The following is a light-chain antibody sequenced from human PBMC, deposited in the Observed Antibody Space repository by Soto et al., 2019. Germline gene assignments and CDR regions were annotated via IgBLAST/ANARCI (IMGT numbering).Light chain of an antibody. CDR3: SSYRSSTTYV. V-gene: IGLV2-14*01. J-gene: IGLJ1*01. Sequence: QSALTQPASVSGSPGQSITISCTGTSSDVGGYEYVSWYQQHPGKAPKLMIYEVTNRPSGVSNRFSGSKSGNTASLTISGLQAEDEADYYCSSYRSSTTYVFGTGTKVTVL. CDR2: EVT. CDR1: SSDVGGYEY.